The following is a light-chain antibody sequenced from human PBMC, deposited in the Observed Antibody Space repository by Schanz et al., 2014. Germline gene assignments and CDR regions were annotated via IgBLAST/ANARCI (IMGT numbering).Light chain of an antibody. CDR2: GAS. V-gene: IGKV3-20*01. J-gene: IGKJ2*01. CDR3: QQYGSSPYT. Sequence: EIVLTQSPATLSLSPGERATLSCRASQSIGHYLAWFQQKPGQAPRLLIYGASSRATGILDRFSGSGSGTDFTLTISRLEPEDFAVYYCQQYGSSPYTFGQGTKLEIK. CDR1: QSIGHY.